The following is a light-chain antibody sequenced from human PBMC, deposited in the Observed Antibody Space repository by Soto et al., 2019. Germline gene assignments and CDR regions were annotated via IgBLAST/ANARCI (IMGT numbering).Light chain of an antibody. CDR2: DAS. V-gene: IGKV3-11*01. Sequence: EIVLTQSPATLSLSPGERATLSCRASQSVSSYLAWYQQKPGQAPRLLIYDASNRATGIPARFSVSGSGTDFTLTISSLEPEDFEVYYCQPRSNWPPYTFGQGTKLEIK. J-gene: IGKJ2*01. CDR1: QSVSSY. CDR3: QPRSNWPPYT.